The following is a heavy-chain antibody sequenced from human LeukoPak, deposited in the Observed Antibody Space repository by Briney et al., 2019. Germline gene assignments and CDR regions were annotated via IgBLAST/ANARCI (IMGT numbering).Heavy chain of an antibody. J-gene: IGHJ5*02. D-gene: IGHD1-1*01. CDR1: GFTFSSYA. V-gene: IGHV3-64*01. CDR3: AKRRENGWFDP. CDR2: ISSNGGST. Sequence: GGSLRLSCAASGFTFSSYAMHWVRQAPGKGLEYVSAISSNGGSTYYANSVKGRFTISRDNSKNTLYLQMNSLRAEDTAVYYCAKRRENGWFDPWGQGTLVTVSS.